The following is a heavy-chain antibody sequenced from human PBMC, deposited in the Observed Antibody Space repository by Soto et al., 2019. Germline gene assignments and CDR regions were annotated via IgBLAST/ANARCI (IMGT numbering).Heavy chain of an antibody. V-gene: IGHV3-11*06. CDR2: ISSSSSYT. J-gene: IGHJ4*02. Sequence: GGSLRLSCAASGFTFSDYYMSWIRQAPGKGLEWVSYISSSSSYTNYADSVKGRFTISRDNAKNSLYLQMNSLRAEDTAVYYCARDRYDYVWGSRPPKNNWGQGTLVTVSS. CDR1: GFTFSDYY. CDR3: ARDRYDYVWGSRPPKNN. D-gene: IGHD3-16*01.